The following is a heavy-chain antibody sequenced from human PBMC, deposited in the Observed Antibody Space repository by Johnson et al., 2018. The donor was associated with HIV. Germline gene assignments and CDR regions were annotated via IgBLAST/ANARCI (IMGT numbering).Heavy chain of an antibody. CDR3: AREGRLGSYLGGVAFDI. Sequence: QVQLVESGGGVVQPGRSLRLSCAASGFTFSSYAIHWVRQAPAKGLEWVAVISYDGSDKYYADSVRGRFTLSRVNSKNTLYLQMNSLRAEDTAVYYCAREGRLGSYLGGVAFDIWGQGTMVTVSS. CDR1: GFTFSSYA. CDR2: ISYDGSDK. J-gene: IGHJ3*02. D-gene: IGHD1-26*01. V-gene: IGHV3-30*04.